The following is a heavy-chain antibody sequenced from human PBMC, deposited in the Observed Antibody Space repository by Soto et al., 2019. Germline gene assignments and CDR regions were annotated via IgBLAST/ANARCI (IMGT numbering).Heavy chain of an antibody. CDR2: INSDGSNT. CDR3: ARGGVPAAMSY. Sequence: EVQLVDSGGGLVQPGGSLRLSCAASGFTFSSFWMHWVRQAPGEGLVWVSRINSDGSNTNYADSVKGRFTISRDNAKNPLYLQMNSLTAEDTAVYYCARGGVPAAMSYWGQGTLVTVSS. V-gene: IGHV3-74*01. D-gene: IGHD2-2*01. CDR1: GFTFSSFW. J-gene: IGHJ4*02.